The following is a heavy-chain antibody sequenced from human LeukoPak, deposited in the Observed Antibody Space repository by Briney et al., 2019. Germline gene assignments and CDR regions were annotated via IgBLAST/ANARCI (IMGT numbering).Heavy chain of an antibody. J-gene: IGHJ4*02. Sequence: GGSLRLSCAASGFTFSSYEMNWVRQAPGKGLEWVSYISSSGSTIYYADSVKGRFTISRDNAKNSLYLQMNSLRAEDTAVYYCASFFRRVVGSDYWGQGTLVTVSS. CDR3: ASFFRRVVGSDY. V-gene: IGHV3-48*03. D-gene: IGHD3-3*01. CDR1: GFTFSSYE. CDR2: ISSSGSTI.